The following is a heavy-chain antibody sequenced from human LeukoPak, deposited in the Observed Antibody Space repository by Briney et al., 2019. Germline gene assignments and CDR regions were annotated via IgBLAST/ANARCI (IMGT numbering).Heavy chain of an antibody. D-gene: IGHD3-3*01. J-gene: IGHJ5*02. CDR2: IYPGDSYT. V-gene: IGHV5-51*01. Sequence: PGESLKISCKGSGYRFTSYWIGWVRQMPGKGLEWMGFIYPGDSYTTYSPSFQGQVTISADKSISTAYLQWSSLRASDIAMYYCASTQIGVGHLSWGQGTLVPVSS. CDR3: ASTQIGVGHLS. CDR1: GYRFTSYW.